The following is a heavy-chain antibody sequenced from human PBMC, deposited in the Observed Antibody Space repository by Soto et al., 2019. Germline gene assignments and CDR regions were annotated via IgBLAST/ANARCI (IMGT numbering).Heavy chain of an antibody. CDR2: ISTDKGKT. CDR1: GYTFTSYG. Sequence: QVQLVQSGPEVKKPGASVKVSCKTSGYTFTSYGISWVRQATGQGLEWMGWISTDKGKTNYAQKFQGRVTMTTDTSTSTAYMVLRSLRSDDTAVYYCATRSPAFDYWGQGNLVTVPS. V-gene: IGHV1-18*01. CDR3: ATRSPAFDY. J-gene: IGHJ4*02.